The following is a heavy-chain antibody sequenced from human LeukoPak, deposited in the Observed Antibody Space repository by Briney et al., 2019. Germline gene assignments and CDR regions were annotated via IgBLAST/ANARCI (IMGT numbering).Heavy chain of an antibody. V-gene: IGHV3-73*01. J-gene: IGHJ3*02. CDR1: GFTFSDSA. D-gene: IGHD2-21*01. CDR2: IRSKADSHAT. CDR3: TTGETVVIRNDASHI. Sequence: GGSLRLSCAASGFTFSDSAMHWVRLASGKGLEWVGRIRSKADSHATAYAASVQGRFTISRDDSRNTAYLQMNSLKTDDTAVYYCTTGETVVIRNDASHIWGQGTMVTVSS.